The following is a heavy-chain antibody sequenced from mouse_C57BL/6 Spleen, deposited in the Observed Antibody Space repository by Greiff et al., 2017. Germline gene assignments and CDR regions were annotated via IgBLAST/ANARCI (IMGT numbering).Heavy chain of an antibody. CDR3: ARRRGYDYPWFAY. CDR2: IYPGSGST. V-gene: IGHV1-55*01. CDR1: GYTFTSYW. J-gene: IGHJ3*01. Sequence: QVQLQQPGAELVKPGASVKMSCKASGYTFTSYWITWVKQRPGQGLEWIGDIYPGSGSTNYNEKFKSKATLTVDTSSSTAYMQLSSLTSEDAAVYYCARRRGYDYPWFAYWGQGTLVTVSA. D-gene: IGHD2-4*01.